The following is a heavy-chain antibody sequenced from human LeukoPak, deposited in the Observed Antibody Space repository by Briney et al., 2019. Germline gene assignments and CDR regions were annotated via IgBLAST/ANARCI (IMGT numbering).Heavy chain of an antibody. CDR2: ISSSSSYI. V-gene: IGHV3-21*01. CDR1: GFTFSSYS. Sequence: GGSLRLSCAASGFTFSSYSMNWVRQAPGKGLEWVSSISSSSSYIYYADSVKGRFTISRDNAKNSLYLQMNSLRAEDTAVYYCAREGRSSWSTYYFDYWGQGTLVTVSS. J-gene: IGHJ4*02. CDR3: AREGRSSWSTYYFDY. D-gene: IGHD6-13*01.